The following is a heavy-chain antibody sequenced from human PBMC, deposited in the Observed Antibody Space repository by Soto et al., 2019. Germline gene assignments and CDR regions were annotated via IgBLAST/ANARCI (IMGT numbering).Heavy chain of an antibody. D-gene: IGHD6-13*01. CDR3: AKRAAAGDYYFDY. V-gene: IGHV3-23*01. CDR2: ISGSGGTT. CDR1: EFTFSNYA. J-gene: IGHJ4*02. Sequence: EVQLSESGGGLVQPGGSLRLSCAASEFTFSNYAMNWVRQAPGKGLEYISAISGSGGTTYYADSVRGRFTISRDDSKNTLYLQMNSLRAEDTAVYYCAKRAAAGDYYFDYWGQGTLVTVSS.